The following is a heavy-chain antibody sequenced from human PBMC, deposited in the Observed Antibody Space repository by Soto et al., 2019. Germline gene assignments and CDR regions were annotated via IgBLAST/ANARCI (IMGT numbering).Heavy chain of an antibody. CDR3: ARVKTPNHYYYYYYYMDV. D-gene: IGHD2-8*01. J-gene: IGHJ6*03. V-gene: IGHV3-20*01. Sequence: EEQLVESGGGVVRPGGSLRLSCAASGFTFDDYAMSWVRQAPGKGLEWVSGINWNGGSTGYADSVQGRFTISRDNAKNSLYLQLNSLRAEDTALYRCARVKTPNHYYYYYYYMDVWGKGTTVTVSS. CDR1: GFTFDDYA. CDR2: INWNGGST.